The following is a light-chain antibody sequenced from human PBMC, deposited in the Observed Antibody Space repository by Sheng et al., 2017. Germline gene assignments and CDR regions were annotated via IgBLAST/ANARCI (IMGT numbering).Light chain of an antibody. CDR2: GAS. CDR1: QSVTTN. J-gene: IGKJ3*01. V-gene: IGKV3-15*01. CDR3: QQYNNWPPTT. Sequence: EIVMTQSPATLSVSPGERATLSCRATQSVTTNLAWYQQRPGQTPRLLIYGASTRATDIPARFSGRGSGTEFSLTISSLQSDDVAIYYCQQYNNWPPTTFGPGTRV.